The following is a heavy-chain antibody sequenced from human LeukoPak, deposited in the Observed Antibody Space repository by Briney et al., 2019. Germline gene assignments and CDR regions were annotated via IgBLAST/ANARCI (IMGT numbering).Heavy chain of an antibody. V-gene: IGHV3-30*18. CDR3: AKAAPMVRGVISDY. J-gene: IGHJ4*02. CDR1: GFTFSSYG. CDR2: ISYDGSIK. Sequence: GGSLRLSCAASGFTFSSYGMHWVRQAPGKGLEWVAVISYDGSIKYYADSVKGRFTISRDNSKNTLYLQMNSLRAEDTAVYYCAKAAPMVRGVISDYWGQGTLVTVSS. D-gene: IGHD3-10*01.